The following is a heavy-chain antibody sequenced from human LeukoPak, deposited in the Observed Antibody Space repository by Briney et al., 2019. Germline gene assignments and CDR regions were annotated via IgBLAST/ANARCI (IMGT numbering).Heavy chain of an antibody. Sequence: SETLSLTCTVSGGSISSYYWSWIRQPAGKGLEWIGRIYTSGSTISNPSLKSLVTMSVATSRNQFSLKLSSMTAATTAYYCAGRWAERRLRAFDIWGQGTMVTVSS. D-gene: IGHD1-1*01. V-gene: IGHV4-4*07. CDR3: GRWAERRLRAFDI. J-gene: IGHJ3*02. CDR2: IYTSGST. CDR1: GGSISSYY.